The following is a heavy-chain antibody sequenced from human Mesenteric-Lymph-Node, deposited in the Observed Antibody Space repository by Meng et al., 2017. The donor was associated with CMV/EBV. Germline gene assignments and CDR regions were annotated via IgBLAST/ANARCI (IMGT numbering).Heavy chain of an antibody. D-gene: IGHD3-10*01. Sequence: RRRLQGPGPRLVKPSETLSLKCTVSGGSISSSWHYWGWIRQPPGKGLEWIESIFYSGSAHYNPALESRVTISIDKSKNEFFLNLGSVTAADTAMYFCARDTLTYSYGPGWIDPWGQGTLVTVSS. J-gene: IGHJ5*02. V-gene: IGHV4-39*06. CDR3: ARDTLTYSYGPGWIDP. CDR1: GGSISSSWHY. CDR2: IFYSGSA.